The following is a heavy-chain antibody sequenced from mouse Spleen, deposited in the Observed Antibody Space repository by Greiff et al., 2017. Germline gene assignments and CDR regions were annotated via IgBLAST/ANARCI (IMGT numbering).Heavy chain of an antibody. CDR3: ARHEGGTGNWFDY. CDR2: ISSGGSYT. CDR1: GFTFSSYA. Sequence: EVQVVESGGGLVKPGGSLKLSCAASGFTFSSYAMSWVRQTPEKRLEWVATISSGGSYTYYPDSVKGRFTISRDNAKNTLYLQMSSLRSEDTAMYYCARHEGGTGNWFDYWGQGTTLTVSS. D-gene: IGHD4-1*01. J-gene: IGHJ2*01. V-gene: IGHV5-9-3*01.